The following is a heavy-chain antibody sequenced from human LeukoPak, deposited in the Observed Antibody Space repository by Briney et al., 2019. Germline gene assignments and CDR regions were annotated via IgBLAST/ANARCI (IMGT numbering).Heavy chain of an antibody. Sequence: GGSLRLSCGASGFIFSNYAMSWVRQAPGRGLEWVSGISANGQSTSYADSVKGQFTISRDSTKNTLYLQMNSLRAEDTAVYYCAKDIWSGARGVFDIWGPGTMVTVSS. J-gene: IGHJ3*02. V-gene: IGHV3-23*01. CDR1: GFIFSNYA. D-gene: IGHD3-10*01. CDR2: ISANGQST. CDR3: AKDIWSGARGVFDI.